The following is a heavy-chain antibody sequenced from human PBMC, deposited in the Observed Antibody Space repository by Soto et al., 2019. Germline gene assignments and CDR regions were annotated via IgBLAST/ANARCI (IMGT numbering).Heavy chain of an antibody. CDR1: GYTFTSYG. V-gene: IGHV1-18*01. J-gene: IGHJ6*02. D-gene: IGHD3-9*01. Sequence: GASVKVSCKASGYTFTSYGISWVRPAPGQGLEWMGWISAYNGNTNYAQKLQGRVTMTTDTSTSTAYMELRSLRSDDTAVYYCARVGGLTGYRHLYYYYGMDVWGQGTTVTVSS. CDR3: ARVGGLTGYRHLYYYYGMDV. CDR2: ISAYNGNT.